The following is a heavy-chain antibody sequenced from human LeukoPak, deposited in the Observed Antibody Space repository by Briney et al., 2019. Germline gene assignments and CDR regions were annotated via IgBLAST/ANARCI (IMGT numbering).Heavy chain of an antibody. D-gene: IGHD1-14*01. Sequence: SETLSLTCAVYRGSFSGYYWSWIRQPPGKGLEWIGEINHSGSTNYNPSLKSRVTISVDTSKNQFSLKLSSVTAADTAVYYCARGANRKRIYAFDIWGQGTMVTVSS. CDR2: INHSGST. CDR3: ARGANRKRIYAFDI. J-gene: IGHJ3*02. CDR1: RGSFSGYY. V-gene: IGHV4-34*01.